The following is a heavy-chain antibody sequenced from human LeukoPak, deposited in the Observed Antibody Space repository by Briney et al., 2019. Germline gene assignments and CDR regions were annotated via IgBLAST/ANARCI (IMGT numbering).Heavy chain of an antibody. CDR2: INPNSGGT. CDR3: ARDSGYSRSSWLRWFDP. J-gene: IGHJ5*02. D-gene: IGHD6-6*01. Sequence: ASVKVSCKASGYTFTGYYMHWVRQAPGQGLEWMGWINPNSGGTNYAQKVQGRVTITRDKSINTAYMELSRLRSDDTAVYYCARDSGYSRSSWLRWFDPWGQGTLVTVSS. CDR1: GYTFTGYY. V-gene: IGHV1-2*02.